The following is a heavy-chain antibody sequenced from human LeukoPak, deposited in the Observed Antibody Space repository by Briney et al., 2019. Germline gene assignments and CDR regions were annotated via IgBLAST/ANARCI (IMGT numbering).Heavy chain of an antibody. CDR2: IYNSGTT. V-gene: IGHV4-39*01. Sequence: PSETLSFTCTVSGDSISSTSYYWDWIRQPPGTRLEWIGSIYNSGTTYYNPSLKSRVTISVDTSKNQFSLKVSSVTAADTAVYYCASRVYGLGSFNYWGQGTLVTVSS. J-gene: IGHJ4*01. CDR3: ASRVYGLGSFNY. CDR1: GDSISSTSYY. D-gene: IGHD3-10*01.